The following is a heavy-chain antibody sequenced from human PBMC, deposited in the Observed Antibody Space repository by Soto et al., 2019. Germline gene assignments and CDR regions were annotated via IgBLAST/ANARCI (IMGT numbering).Heavy chain of an antibody. Sequence: GGSLRLSCAASGFSFHNHWMSWVRQSPGKGLEWVANIKVDGTESNYVDSVKGRFSISRDNAKNSLYLQMNSLRTEDTAIYYCARVVVVIPPGYYYAMDVWGQGTTVTVSS. CDR1: GFSFHNHW. CDR3: ARVVVVIPPGYYYAMDV. D-gene: IGHD3-22*01. J-gene: IGHJ6*02. V-gene: IGHV3-7*01. CDR2: IKVDGTES.